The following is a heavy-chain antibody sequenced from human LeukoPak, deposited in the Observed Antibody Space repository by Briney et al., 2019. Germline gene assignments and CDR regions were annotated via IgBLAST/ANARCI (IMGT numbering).Heavy chain of an antibody. V-gene: IGHV4-39*07. J-gene: IGHJ4*02. Sequence: SETLSLTCTVSGGSISGSSYYWGWIRQPPGKGLEWIGSIYYSGSTYYNPSLKSRVTISVDTSKNQFSLKLSSVTAADTAVYYCARVSSIVNFDYWGQGTLVTVSS. D-gene: IGHD1-26*01. CDR2: IYYSGST. CDR3: ARVSSIVNFDY. CDR1: GGSISGSSYY.